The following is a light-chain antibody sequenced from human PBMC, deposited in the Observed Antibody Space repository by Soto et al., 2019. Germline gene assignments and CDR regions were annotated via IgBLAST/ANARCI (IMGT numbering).Light chain of an antibody. CDR1: SSNIGAGYD. V-gene: IGLV1-40*01. J-gene: IGLJ1*01. CDR2: GNN. Sequence: VMTQSPDSLAVSLGERVTISCTGSSSNIGAGYDVHWYQQVPGTAPKLLIYGNNNRPSGVPDRFSGSKSGTSASLAIAGLQAEDDADYYCQSDDSSLRVFGTGTKVTVL. CDR3: QSDDSSLRV.